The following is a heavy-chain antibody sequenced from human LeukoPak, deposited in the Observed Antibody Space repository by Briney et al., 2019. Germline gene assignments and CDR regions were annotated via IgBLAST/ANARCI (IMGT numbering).Heavy chain of an antibody. CDR2: ISSNGGST. Sequence: GGALRISCAASGFTLSSYAIHWVRQAPGKGLEYVSAISSNGGSTYYANSVKGRFTISRDNSKNTLYLQMNSLRAEDTAVYYCARKTDSGGQGDYWGPGTLVTVSS. D-gene: IGHD3-22*01. J-gene: IGHJ4*02. V-gene: IGHV3-64*01. CDR1: GFTLSSYA. CDR3: ARKTDSGGQGDY.